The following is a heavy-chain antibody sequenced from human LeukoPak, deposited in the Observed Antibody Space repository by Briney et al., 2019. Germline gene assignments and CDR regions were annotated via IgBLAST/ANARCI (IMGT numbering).Heavy chain of an antibody. CDR1: GFTFSSYG. Sequence: GRSLRLSCAASGFTFSSYGMHWVRQAPGKGLEWVAVISYDGSNKYYADSVKGRFTISRDNSKNTLYLQMNSLRAEDTAVYYCAEEGLYDILTGPPDYWGQGTLVTVSS. D-gene: IGHD3-9*01. V-gene: IGHV3-30*18. J-gene: IGHJ4*02. CDR2: ISYDGSNK. CDR3: AEEGLYDILTGPPDY.